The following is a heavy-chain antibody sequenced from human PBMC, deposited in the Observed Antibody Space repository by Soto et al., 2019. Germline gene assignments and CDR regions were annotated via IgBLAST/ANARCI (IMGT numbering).Heavy chain of an antibody. D-gene: IGHD2-8*01. CDR2: FDPEDGET. CDR3: ARGRFRGTNGVSYYYYGMDV. CDR1: GYTLTELS. J-gene: IGHJ6*02. V-gene: IGHV1-24*01. Sequence: ASVKVSCKVSGYTLTELSMHWVRQAPGKRLEWMGGFDPEDGETIYAQKFQGRVTMTEDTSTDTAYMELSSLRSEDTAVYYCARGRFRGTNGVSYYYYGMDVWGQGTTVTVSS.